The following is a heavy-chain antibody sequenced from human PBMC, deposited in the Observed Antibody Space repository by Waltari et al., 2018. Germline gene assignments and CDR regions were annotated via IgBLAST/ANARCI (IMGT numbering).Heavy chain of an antibody. CDR2: IIPIFGTA. Sequence: QVQLVQSGAEVKKPGSSVKVSCKASGGTFSSYPISWVRQAPGQGLEWMGGIIPIFGTANDEQECKGGVTITADESTSTAYMELSSLRSEDTAVYYCATHTSGGYDSDFDYWGQGTLVTVSS. J-gene: IGHJ4*02. V-gene: IGHV1-69*01. CDR1: GGTFSSYP. CDR3: ATHTSGGYDSDFDY. D-gene: IGHD5-12*01.